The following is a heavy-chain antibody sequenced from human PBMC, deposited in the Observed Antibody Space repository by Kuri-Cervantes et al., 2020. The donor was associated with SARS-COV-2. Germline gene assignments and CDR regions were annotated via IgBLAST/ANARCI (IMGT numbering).Heavy chain of an antibody. J-gene: IGHJ4*02. CDR3: ASYVVVPAAPLDY. Sequence: GSLRLSCTVSGGSISSYYWGWIRQPPGKGLEWIGSIYYSGSTYYNPSLKSRVTISVDTSKSQFSLKLSSVTAADTAVYYCASYVVVPAAPLDYWGQGTLVTVSS. CDR2: IYYSGST. D-gene: IGHD2-2*01. CDR1: GGSISSYY. V-gene: IGHV4-39*01.